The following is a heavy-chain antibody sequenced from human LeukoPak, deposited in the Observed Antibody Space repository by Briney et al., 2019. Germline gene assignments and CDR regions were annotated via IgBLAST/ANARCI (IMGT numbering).Heavy chain of an antibody. CDR2: IFSGGNI. J-gene: IGHJ6*02. D-gene: IGHD3-22*01. CDR1: GFTVSSNY. Sequence: GGSLRLSCAASGFTVSSNYMSWVRQAPGKGLEWVSVIFSGGNIYYADSVKGRFTISRDNSKNMLYLQMNSLGAEDTAVYFCAGGYYSSYYYGMDVWGQGTTVTVSS. CDR3: AGGYYSSYYYGMDV. V-gene: IGHV3-53*01.